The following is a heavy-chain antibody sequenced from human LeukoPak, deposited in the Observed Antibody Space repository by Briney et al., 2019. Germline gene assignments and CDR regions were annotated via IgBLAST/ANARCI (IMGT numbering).Heavy chain of an antibody. CDR3: ARERESGGDYGDYGYYYYYMDV. J-gene: IGHJ6*03. Sequence: PGGSLRLSCAASGFTFSSYWMSWVRQAPGKGLEWVANIKQDGSEKYYVDSVKGRFTISRDNAKNSLYLQMNSLRAEDTAVYYCARERESGGDYGDYGYYYYYMDVWGKGTTVTVSS. CDR2: IKQDGSEK. D-gene: IGHD4-17*01. CDR1: GFTFSSYW. V-gene: IGHV3-7*01.